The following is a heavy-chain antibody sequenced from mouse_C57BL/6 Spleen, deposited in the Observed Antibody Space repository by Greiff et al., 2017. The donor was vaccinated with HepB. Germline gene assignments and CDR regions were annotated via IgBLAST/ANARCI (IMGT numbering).Heavy chain of an antibody. Sequence: QVQLQQSGAELAKPGASVKLSCKASGYTFTSYWMHWVKQRPGQGLEWIGYINPSSGYTKYNQKFKDKATLTADKSSSTAYMQLSSLTYEDSAVYYCARGDYGSSYVGDYWGQGTTLTVSS. CDR3: ARGDYGSSYVGDY. D-gene: IGHD1-1*01. CDR2: INPSSGYT. CDR1: GYTFTSYW. V-gene: IGHV1-7*01. J-gene: IGHJ2*01.